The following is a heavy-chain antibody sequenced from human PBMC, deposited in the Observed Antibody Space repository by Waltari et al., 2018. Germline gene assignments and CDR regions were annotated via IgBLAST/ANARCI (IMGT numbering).Heavy chain of an antibody. Sequence: QVQLVQSWAEVTKPGASVKVSCKASGYTFTSYAMHCVRQAPGQRLEWMGWINAGNGNTKYSQKFQGRVTITRDTSASTAYMELSSLRSEDTAVYYCARVVGVGASDYWGQGTLVTVSS. V-gene: IGHV1-3*01. CDR2: INAGNGNT. J-gene: IGHJ4*02. CDR1: GYTFTSYA. CDR3: ARVVGVGASDY. D-gene: IGHD1-26*01.